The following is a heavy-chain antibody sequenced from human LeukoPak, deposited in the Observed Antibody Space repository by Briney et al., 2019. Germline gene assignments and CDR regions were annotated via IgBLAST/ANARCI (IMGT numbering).Heavy chain of an antibody. Sequence: PSETLSLTCAVYGGSFSGYYWSWIRQPPGKGLEWIGGINHSGSTNYNPSLKSRVTISVDTSKNQFSLKLSSVTAADTAVYYCARGGGSLSSGWYPLDYWGQGTLVTVSS. V-gene: IGHV4-34*01. J-gene: IGHJ4*02. CDR1: GGSFSGYY. CDR3: ARGGGSLSSGWYPLDY. CDR2: INHSGST. D-gene: IGHD6-19*01.